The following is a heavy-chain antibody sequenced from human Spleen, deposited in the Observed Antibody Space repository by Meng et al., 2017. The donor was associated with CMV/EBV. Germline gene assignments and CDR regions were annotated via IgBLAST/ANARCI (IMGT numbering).Heavy chain of an antibody. CDR2: VNHRGST. D-gene: IGHD2-15*01. CDR1: GGSFSHNY. V-gene: IGHV4-34*01. J-gene: IGHJ4*02. CDR3: ARAGTFHCSGGTCNHYFDY. Sequence: SETLSLTCAVSGGSFSHNYWSWIRQPPGKGLEWIGEVNHRGSTNYNPSLMSRVTISVDTSKNQFSLRLNSVTAADTAVYYCARAGTFHCSGGTCNHYFDYWGQGTLVTVSS.